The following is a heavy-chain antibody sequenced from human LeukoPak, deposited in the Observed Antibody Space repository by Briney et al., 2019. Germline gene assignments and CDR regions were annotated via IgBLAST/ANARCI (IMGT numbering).Heavy chain of an antibody. CDR3: ARGRSSLDY. J-gene: IGHJ4*02. V-gene: IGHV3-9*01. CDR2: ISWNSGSI. CDR1: GFTFDDYA. Sequence: GGSLRLSCAASGFTFDDYAMHWVRQAPGKGLEWVSGISWNSGSIGYADSVKGRFTISRDNAKNSLYLQMNSLRAEDTAVYYCARGRSSLDYWGQGTLVTVSS.